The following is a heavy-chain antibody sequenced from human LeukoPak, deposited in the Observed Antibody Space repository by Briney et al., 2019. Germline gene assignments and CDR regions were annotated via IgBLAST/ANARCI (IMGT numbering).Heavy chain of an antibody. CDR1: GGSFSGYY. CDR3: ARRYVRESFDY. CDR2: IYYSGST. D-gene: IGHD3-16*01. V-gene: IGHV4-34*01. J-gene: IGHJ4*02. Sequence: PSETLSLTCAVYGGSFSGYYWSWIRQPPGKGLEWIGSIYYSGSTYYNPSLKSRVTISVDTSKNQFSLKLSSVTAADTAVYYCARRYVRESFDYWGQGTLVTVSS.